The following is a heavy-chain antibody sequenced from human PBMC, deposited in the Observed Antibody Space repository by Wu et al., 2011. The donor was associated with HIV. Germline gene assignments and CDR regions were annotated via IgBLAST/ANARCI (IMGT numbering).Heavy chain of an antibody. Sequence: VQLVHPGDEXGRSLGPRXRXLHGFRRHLSSYAISWVRQAPGQGLEWMGRIIPFFGTAIYAHKFQGRLTITADKSSNTATMELTSLKSEDTAVYYCATDPTVAVAGTKSFWGRGTLVTVSS. CDR2: IIPFFGTA. V-gene: IGHV1-69*14. J-gene: IGHJ4*02. D-gene: IGHD6-19*01. CDR1: RHLSSYA. CDR3: ATDPTVAVAGTKSF.